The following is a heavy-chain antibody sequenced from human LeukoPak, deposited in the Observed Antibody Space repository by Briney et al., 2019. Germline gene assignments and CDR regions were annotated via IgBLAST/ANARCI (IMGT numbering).Heavy chain of an antibody. CDR3: AKALSSSWIFDS. D-gene: IGHD6-13*01. CDR1: GFTFNSYV. Sequence: PGGSLRLSCAASGFTFNSYVMNWVRQAPGKGLEWVSTISGSGDSTYHADSVKGRFTISRDNSENRLYLQMNSLRAGDTAVYYCAKALSSSWIFDSWGQGTLVTVSS. CDR2: ISGSGDST. V-gene: IGHV3-23*01. J-gene: IGHJ4*02.